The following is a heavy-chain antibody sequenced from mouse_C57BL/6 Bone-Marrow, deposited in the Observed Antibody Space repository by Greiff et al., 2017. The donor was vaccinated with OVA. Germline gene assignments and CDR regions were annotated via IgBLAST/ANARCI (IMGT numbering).Heavy chain of an antibody. CDR3: ARMTDYYGSSPFAY. CDR2: IYPRDGST. CDR1: GYTFTSYD. D-gene: IGHD1-1*01. V-gene: IGHV1-85*01. Sequence: VQLKESGPELVKPGASVKLSCKASGYTFTSYDINWVKQRPGQGLEWIGWIYPRDGSTKYNEKFKGKATLTVDTSSSTAYMELHSLTSEDSAVYFCARMTDYYGSSPFAYWGQGTLVTVSA. J-gene: IGHJ3*01.